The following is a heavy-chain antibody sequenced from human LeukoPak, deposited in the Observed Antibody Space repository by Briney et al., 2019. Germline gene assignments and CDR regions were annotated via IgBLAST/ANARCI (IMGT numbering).Heavy chain of an antibody. CDR1: GGPFTSGRYY. D-gene: IGHD1-20*01. V-gene: IGHV4-61*02. CDR2: IYTSGST. CDR3: VRAYNWKWRGFDV. J-gene: IGHJ3*01. Sequence: SETLSLTCTVSGGPFTSGRYYWSWIRQPAGKGLEWIGRIYTSGSTFYNPSLRSRVTISEDASKNQFSLKLSSVTAADTAVYYCVRAYNWKWRGFDVWGPGTLVIVSS.